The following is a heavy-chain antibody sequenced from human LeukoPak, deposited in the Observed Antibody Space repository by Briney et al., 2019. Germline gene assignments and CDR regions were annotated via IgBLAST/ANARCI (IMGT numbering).Heavy chain of an antibody. Sequence: PSETLSLTCAVSGGSISSGGYSWSWIRQPPGKGLEWIGYIYHSGSTYYNPSLKSRVTISVDTSKNQFSLKLSSVTAADTAVYYCARGGCSSTSCYPRSYYYYYGMDVWGQGTTVTVSS. J-gene: IGHJ6*02. CDR1: GGSISSGGYS. CDR2: IYHSGST. CDR3: ARGGCSSTSCYPRSYYYYYGMDV. V-gene: IGHV4-30-2*01. D-gene: IGHD2-2*01.